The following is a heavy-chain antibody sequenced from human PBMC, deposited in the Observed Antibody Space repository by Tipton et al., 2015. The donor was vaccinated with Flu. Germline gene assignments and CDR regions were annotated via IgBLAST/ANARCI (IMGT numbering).Heavy chain of an antibody. D-gene: IGHD6-19*01. CDR1: GGSISSYY. V-gene: IGHV4-59*08. Sequence: LRLSCTVSGGSISSYYWSWIRQPPGKGLEWTGYIYYSGSTNYNPSLKSRVTISVDTSKNQFSLKLSSVTAADTAVYYCARARQWLVHEDAFDIWGQGTMVTVSS. CDR2: IYYSGST. J-gene: IGHJ3*02. CDR3: ARARQWLVHEDAFDI.